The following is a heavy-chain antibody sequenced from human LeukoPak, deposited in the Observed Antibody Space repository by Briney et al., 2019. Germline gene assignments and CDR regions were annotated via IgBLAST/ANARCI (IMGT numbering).Heavy chain of an antibody. CDR3: ARGPPSVVPAASGRDAFDI. J-gene: IGHJ3*02. D-gene: IGHD2-2*01. Sequence: SETLSLTCAVYGGSFSGYYWSWIRQPPGKGLEWIGEINHSGSTNYNPSLKSRVTISVDTSKNQFSLKLSSVTAADTAVYYCARGPPSVVPAASGRDAFDIWGQGTMVTVFS. V-gene: IGHV4-34*01. CDR2: INHSGST. CDR1: GGSFSGYY.